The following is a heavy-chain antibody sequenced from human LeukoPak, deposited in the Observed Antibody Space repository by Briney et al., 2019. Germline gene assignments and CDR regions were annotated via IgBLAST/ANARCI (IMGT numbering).Heavy chain of an antibody. D-gene: IGHD3-3*01. V-gene: IGHV4-38-2*02. CDR1: GYSISTGYY. CDR2: IYYSGST. Sequence: ASETLSLTCTVSGYSISTGYYWDWIRQPPGKGLEWIGSIYYSGSTYYNPSLKSRVTISVDTSKSQFSLKLSSVTAADTAVYYCARGPARSITIFGVVIPSYFDYWGQGTLVTVSS. CDR3: ARGPARSITIFGVVIPSYFDY. J-gene: IGHJ4*02.